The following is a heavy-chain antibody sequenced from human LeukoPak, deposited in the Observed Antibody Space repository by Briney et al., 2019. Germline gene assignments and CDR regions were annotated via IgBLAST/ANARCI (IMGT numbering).Heavy chain of an antibody. CDR1: GGSISSSSYY. CDR3: ARLDHNGWYVH. J-gene: IGHJ5*02. CDR2: IYYSGST. D-gene: IGHD2-8*01. V-gene: IGHV4-39*07. Sequence: SETLSLTCTVSGGSISSSSYYWGWIRQPPGKGLEWIGSIYYSGSTYYNPSLKSRVTMSIDTSKNQFSLHLTSVTAADTAVYYCARLDHNGWYVHWGQGTLVTVSS.